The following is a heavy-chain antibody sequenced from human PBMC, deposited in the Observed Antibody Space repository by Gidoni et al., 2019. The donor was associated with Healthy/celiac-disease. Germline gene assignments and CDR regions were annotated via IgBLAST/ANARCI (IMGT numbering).Heavy chain of an antibody. CDR1: GGSISSSSYY. CDR3: ARQWLLLGVNFDY. D-gene: IGHD3-22*01. J-gene: IGHJ4*02. Sequence: QLQLQESGPGLVKPSETLSLTCTVSGGSISSSSYYWGWIRQPPGKGLEWIGSIYYSGSTYYNPSLKSRVTISVDTSKNQFSLKLSSVTAADTAVYYCARQWLLLGVNFDYWGQGTLVTVSS. CDR2: IYYSGST. V-gene: IGHV4-39*01.